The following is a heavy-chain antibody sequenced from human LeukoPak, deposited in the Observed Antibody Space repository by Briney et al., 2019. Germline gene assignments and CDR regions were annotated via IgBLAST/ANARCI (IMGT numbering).Heavy chain of an antibody. CDR1: GYTFTSYG. CDR2: ISAYNGNT. J-gene: IGHJ5*02. D-gene: IGHD2-15*01. V-gene: IGHV1-18*01. CDR3: ARSPYCSGGSCFTNWFDP. Sequence: ASVKVSCKASGYTFTSYGISWVRQAPGQGLEWMGWISAYNGNTNYAQKLQGRVTMTTDTSTSTAYMELRSLRSDDTAVYYCARSPYCSGGSCFTNWFDPWGQGTLVTVS.